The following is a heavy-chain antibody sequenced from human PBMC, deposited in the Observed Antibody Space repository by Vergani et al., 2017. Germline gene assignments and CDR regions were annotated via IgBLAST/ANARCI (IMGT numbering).Heavy chain of an antibody. J-gene: IGHJ4*02. V-gene: IGHV4-59*12. Sequence: QVQLQESGPGLVKPSETLSLTCTVSGGSISSYYWSWIRQPPGKGLEWIGYIYYSGTTNYNASLKSRVTISVDTSKNQFSLKLSSVTAADTAVYYCARGGAHMADYWGQGTLVTVSS. CDR3: ARGGAHMADY. D-gene: IGHD2-21*01. CDR1: GGSISSYY. CDR2: IYYSGTT.